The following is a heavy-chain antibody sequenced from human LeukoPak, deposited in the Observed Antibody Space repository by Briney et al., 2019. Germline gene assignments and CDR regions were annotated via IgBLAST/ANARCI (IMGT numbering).Heavy chain of an antibody. Sequence: SQTLSLTCTVSGGSISSSSYYWSWIRQPPGKGLEWLGYIYYSGSTYYNPSLKSRVTISVDTSKNQFSLKLSSVTAADTAVYYCARVTAFYDFWSGYYPYYFDYWGQGTLVTVSS. D-gene: IGHD3-3*01. CDR3: ARVTAFYDFWSGYYPYYFDY. J-gene: IGHJ4*02. CDR2: IYYSGST. CDR1: GGSISSSSYY. V-gene: IGHV4-30-4*08.